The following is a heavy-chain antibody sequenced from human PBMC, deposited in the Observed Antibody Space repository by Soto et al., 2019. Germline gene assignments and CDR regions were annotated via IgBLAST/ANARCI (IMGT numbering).Heavy chain of an antibody. D-gene: IGHD6-19*01. V-gene: IGHV6-1*01. Sequence: PSQTLSLTCAISGDSVSSNSAAWNWIRQSPSRGLEWLGRTYYRSKWYNDYAVSVKSRITINPDTSKNQFSLQLNSVTPEDTVVYYCARDRQWLGGYYYYMDVWGKGTTVTVSS. CDR2: TYYRSKWYN. J-gene: IGHJ6*03. CDR3: ARDRQWLGGYYYYMDV. CDR1: GDSVSSNSAA.